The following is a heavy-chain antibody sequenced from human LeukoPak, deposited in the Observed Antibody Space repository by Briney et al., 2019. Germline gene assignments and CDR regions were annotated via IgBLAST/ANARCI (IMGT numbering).Heavy chain of an antibody. D-gene: IGHD3-10*01. CDR1: GDSVSSNSAA. CDR2: TYYRSKWYN. J-gene: IGHJ3*02. V-gene: IGHV6-1*01. CDR3: ASSRAWFGDFDAFDI. Sequence: PSQTLSLTCAISGDSVSSNSAAWNWIRQSPSRGLEWLGRTYYRSKWYNDYAVSVKSRITIDPDTSKNQFSLQLNSVTPEDTAVYYCASSRAWFGDFDAFDIWGQGTMVTVSS.